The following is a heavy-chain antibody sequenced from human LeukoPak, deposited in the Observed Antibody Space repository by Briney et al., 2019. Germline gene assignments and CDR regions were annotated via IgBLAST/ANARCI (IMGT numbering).Heavy chain of an antibody. Sequence: SETLSLTCTVSGDSITNSYWNWIRQPPGGGLEWIGRTSYSGNTNYNPSLKSRVIISRDTSKNQFSLELTSVTAADTAVYYCAKRIIEARDNGDSNWLDPWGQGILVTVSS. V-gene: IGHV4-59*08. D-gene: IGHD4-17*01. J-gene: IGHJ5*01. CDR3: AKRIIEARDNGDSNWLDP. CDR1: GDSITNSY. CDR2: TSYSGNT.